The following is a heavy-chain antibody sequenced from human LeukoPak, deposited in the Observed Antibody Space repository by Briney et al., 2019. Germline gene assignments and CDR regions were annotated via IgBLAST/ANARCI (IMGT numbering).Heavy chain of an antibody. Sequence: ASVKVSCKASGYTFTGYYMHWVRQAPGQGLEWMGRINPNSGGTNYAQKVQGRVTMTRDTSISTAYMELSRLRSDDTALYYCARTHNCGGDCYIFDYWGQGTLVTVSS. V-gene: IGHV1-2*06. CDR2: INPNSGGT. CDR1: GYTFTGYY. J-gene: IGHJ4*02. D-gene: IGHD2-21*02. CDR3: ARTHNCGGDCYIFDY.